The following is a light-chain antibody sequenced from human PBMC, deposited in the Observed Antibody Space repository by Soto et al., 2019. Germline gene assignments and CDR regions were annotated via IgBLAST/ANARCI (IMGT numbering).Light chain of an antibody. CDR2: KAS. CDR1: QSISSW. Sequence: DLQMTQSPSTLSASVGDRVTITCRASQSISSWLAWYQQKPGKAPKLLIYKASSLESGVPSRFSGSGSGTEFTLTISSLQPDDFATYYCQQYSTYRTFGQGTKVEIK. J-gene: IGKJ1*01. V-gene: IGKV1-5*03. CDR3: QQYSTYRT.